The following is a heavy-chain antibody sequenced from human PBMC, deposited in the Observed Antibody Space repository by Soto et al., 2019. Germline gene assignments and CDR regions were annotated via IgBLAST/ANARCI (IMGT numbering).Heavy chain of an antibody. CDR2: IYHSGTT. V-gene: IGHV4-31*03. J-gene: IGHJ5*02. CDR1: GGSISSGGYY. CDR3: AGVRGTQLLGWFDP. D-gene: IGHD2-2*01. Sequence: QVQLQESGPGLVKPSQTLSLTCTVSGGSISSGGYYWSWIRQHPGKGLEWIGYIYHSGTTYYNPSLKSRVTISVDTSKNPFSLKLTSVTAADTAVYYCAGVRGTQLLGWFDPWGQGTLVTVSS.